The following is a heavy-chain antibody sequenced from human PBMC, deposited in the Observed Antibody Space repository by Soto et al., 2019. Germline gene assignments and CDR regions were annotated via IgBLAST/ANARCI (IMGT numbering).Heavy chain of an antibody. CDR3: ARGLNSSSWYRRRTPSDY. V-gene: IGHV6-1*01. CDR2: TYYRSKWYN. CDR1: GDSVSSNSAA. Sequence: SQTLSLTCAISGDSVSSNSAAWSWIRQSPSRGLEWLGGTYYRSKWYNDYAVSVKSRITINPDTSKNQFSLKLSSVTAADTAVYYCARGLNSSSWYRRRTPSDYWGQGTLVTVSS. J-gene: IGHJ4*02. D-gene: IGHD6-13*01.